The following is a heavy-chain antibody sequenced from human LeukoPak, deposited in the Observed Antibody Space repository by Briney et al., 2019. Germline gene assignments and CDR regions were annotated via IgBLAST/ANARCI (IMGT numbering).Heavy chain of an antibody. CDR1: GYSISSGYY. V-gene: IGHV4-38-2*02. CDR3: AREGGSGFYFDY. D-gene: IGHD3-10*01. CDR2: IYHSGST. J-gene: IGHJ4*02. Sequence: PSETLSLTCAVSGYSISSGYYWGWIRQPPGKGLEWIGSIYHSGSTYYNPSLKSRVTISVDTSKNQFSLKLSSVTAADTAVYYCAREGGSGFYFDYWGQGTLVTVSS.